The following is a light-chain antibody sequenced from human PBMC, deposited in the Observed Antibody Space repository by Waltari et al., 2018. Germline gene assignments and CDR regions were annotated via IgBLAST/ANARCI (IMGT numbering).Light chain of an antibody. V-gene: IGKV3-20*01. CDR3: QNHERLPAM. J-gene: IGKJ1*01. CDR1: QNVGTY. CDR2: HAS. Sequence: EIVLTQSPGTLSLSPGERATLSCRASQNVGTYLAWYQQKPGQAPRLLIYHASSRATGIPDRFSGSGSGTDFSHTISRLEPEDFAVYYCQNHERLPAMFGQGTNVEIK.